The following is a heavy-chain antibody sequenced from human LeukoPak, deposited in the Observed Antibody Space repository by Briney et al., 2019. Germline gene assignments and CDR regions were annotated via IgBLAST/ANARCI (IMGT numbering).Heavy chain of an antibody. V-gene: IGHV3-11*01. CDR3: AREGYSSSWMTTNNWFDP. D-gene: IGHD6-13*01. CDR1: GFSFSDYY. J-gene: IGHJ5*02. CDR2: ISSSGSTI. Sequence: GASLRLSCAASGFSFSDYYLSWIRPAPGKGLEWVSYISSSGSTIYYADSVNGRFTISRDNAKNSLYLKMNSLRAGDTALDHWAREGYSSSWMTTNNWFDPWGQGTLVTVSS.